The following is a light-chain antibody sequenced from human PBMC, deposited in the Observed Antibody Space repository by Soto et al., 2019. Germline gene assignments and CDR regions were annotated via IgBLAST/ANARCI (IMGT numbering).Light chain of an antibody. CDR3: QQYSNWHPVT. CDR2: GAS. V-gene: IGKV3-15*01. J-gene: IGKJ4*01. Sequence: EIVMTQSPATLSVSPGERATLSCRASQSVSINLAWYQQRPGQAPRLLIYGASTRAAGFPARFSGSGSGTEFTLTINSLQSEDSAVYYCQQYSNWHPVTFGGGTKVDIK. CDR1: QSVSIN.